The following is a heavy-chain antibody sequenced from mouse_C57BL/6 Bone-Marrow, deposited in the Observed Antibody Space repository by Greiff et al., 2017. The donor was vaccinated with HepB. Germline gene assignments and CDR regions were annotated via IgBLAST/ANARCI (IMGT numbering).Heavy chain of an antibody. V-gene: IGHV5-4*01. D-gene: IGHD1-1*01. Sequence: DVQLVESGGGLVKPGGSLKLSCAASGFTFSSYAMSWVRQTPEKRLEWVATISDGGSYTYYPDNVKGRFTISRDNAKNNLYLQMSHLKSEDTAMYYCAREGFITTVVAHFDYWGQGTTLTVSS. J-gene: IGHJ2*01. CDR1: GFTFSSYA. CDR3: AREGFITTVVAHFDY. CDR2: ISDGGSYT.